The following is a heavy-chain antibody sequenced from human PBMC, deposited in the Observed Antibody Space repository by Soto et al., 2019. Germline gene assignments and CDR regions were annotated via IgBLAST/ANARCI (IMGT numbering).Heavy chain of an antibody. CDR2: IGGRGNSA. D-gene: IGHD5-12*01. CDR1: GFTFSVYA. V-gene: IGHV3-23*01. J-gene: IGHJ3*01. CDR3: VREGRGSFDF. Sequence: PGGSLRLSCGASGFTFSVYAMTWVRQAPGKGLEWVSVIGGRGNSAYYADSVQGRFTISRDNSKNTLSLQMSSLTADDTAIYYCVREGRGSFDFWGRGTMVTVSS.